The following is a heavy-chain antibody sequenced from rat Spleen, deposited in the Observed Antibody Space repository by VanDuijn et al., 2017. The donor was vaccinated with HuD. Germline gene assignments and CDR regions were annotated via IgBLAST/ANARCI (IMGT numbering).Heavy chain of an antibody. V-gene: IGHV5-27*01. Sequence: EVQLVESGGGLVQPGRSLKLSCAVSGFTFSQYYMAWVRQAPTKGLEWVAYISSDGSGTYYRDSLKGRFTISRDNAKSTLYLQMDSLRSEDTATYYCTRRGYGGPFDYWGQGVTVTVSS. J-gene: IGHJ2*01. CDR2: ISSDGSGT. D-gene: IGHD1-11*01. CDR1: GFTFSQYY. CDR3: TRRGYGGPFDY.